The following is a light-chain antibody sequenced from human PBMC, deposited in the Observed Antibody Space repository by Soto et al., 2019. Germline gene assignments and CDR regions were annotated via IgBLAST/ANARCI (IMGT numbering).Light chain of an antibody. Sequence: QSVLTQPRSVSGSPGQSVTISCTGTSNDVGDYDFVSWYHQHPGKVPSLVIFDVNVRPSGVPNRFSGSKSGTTASLTISGLLTEDEGIYYCCSYAGSYTWVFGGGTQLTVL. CDR1: SNDVGDYDF. CDR2: DVN. V-gene: IGLV2-11*01. J-gene: IGLJ3*02. CDR3: CSYAGSYTWV.